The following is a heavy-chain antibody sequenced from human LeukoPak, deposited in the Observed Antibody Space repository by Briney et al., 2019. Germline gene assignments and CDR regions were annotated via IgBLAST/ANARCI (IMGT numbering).Heavy chain of an antibody. D-gene: IGHD6-13*01. CDR2: IIPIFGTA. CDR3: ARSSPKDSSSWFDYFDY. J-gene: IGHJ4*02. CDR1: GGTFSSYA. Sequence: SVKVSCKASGGTFSSYAISWVRQAPGQGLEWMGRIIPIFGTANYAQKFQGRVTITTDESTSTAYMELSSLRSEDTAVYYCARSSPKDSSSWFDYFDYGGQGTLVTVSS. V-gene: IGHV1-69*05.